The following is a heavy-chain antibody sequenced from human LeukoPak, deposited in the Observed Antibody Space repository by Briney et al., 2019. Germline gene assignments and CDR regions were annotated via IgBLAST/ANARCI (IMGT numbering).Heavy chain of an antibody. Sequence: GGSLRLSCAASGFTFSSYAMHWVRQAPGKGLEWVAVISYDGSNKYYAESVKGRFTISRDNSKNTLHLQMNSLRAEDTAVYYCAKGSCSSTTCLKTDWGQGTPVTVSS. J-gene: IGHJ4*02. D-gene: IGHD2-2*01. CDR1: GFTFSSYA. CDR2: ISYDGSNK. CDR3: AKGSCSSTTCLKTD. V-gene: IGHV3-30*04.